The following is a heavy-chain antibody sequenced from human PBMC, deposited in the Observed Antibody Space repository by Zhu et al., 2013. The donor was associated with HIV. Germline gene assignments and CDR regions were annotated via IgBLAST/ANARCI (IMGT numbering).Heavy chain of an antibody. Sequence: QVQLQQWGAGLLKPSETLSLTCAVYGGSFSGYYWSWIRQPPGKGLEWIGEINHSGSTNYNPSLKSRVTISVDTSKNQFSLKLSSVTAADTAVYYCARGGGVQGVIYKIRAKYYFDYWGQGTLVTVSS. J-gene: IGHJ4*02. CDR2: INHSGST. V-gene: IGHV4-34*01. CDR3: ARGGGVQGVIYKIRAKYYFDY. D-gene: IGHD3-10*01. CDR1: GGSFSGYY.